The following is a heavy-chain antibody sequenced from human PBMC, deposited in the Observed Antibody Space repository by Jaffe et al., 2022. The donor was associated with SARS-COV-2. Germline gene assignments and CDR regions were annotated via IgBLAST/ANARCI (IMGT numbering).Heavy chain of an antibody. D-gene: IGHD6-19*01. V-gene: IGHV3-23*01. CDR2: IVDGGGFT. CDR1: GFTFSSYA. J-gene: IGHJ4*02. Sequence: EVQLLESGGGLVQPGGSLRLSCAAAGFTFSSYAMSWVRQAPGKGLEWVSAIVDGGGFTYYADSVKGRFTISRDNSKNTLYLQMNSLRAEDTAVYYCAKGTLSAGATQFDYWGQGTLVTVSS. CDR3: AKGTLSAGATQFDY.